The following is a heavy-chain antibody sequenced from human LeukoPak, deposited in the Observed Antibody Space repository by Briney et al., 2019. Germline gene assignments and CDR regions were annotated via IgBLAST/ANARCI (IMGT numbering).Heavy chain of an antibody. CDR2: IYYSGST. CDR1: GGSISSYY. D-gene: IGHD2-8*01. V-gene: IGHV4-59*08. CDR3: ARGLGYCSNGVCYTFAY. Sequence: PSETLSLTCTVSGGSISSYYWGWIRQPPGKGLEWIGYIYYSGSTNYNPSLKSRVTISVDTPKNQFSLKLSSVTAADTAVYYCARGLGYCSNGVCYTFAYWGQGTLVTVSS. J-gene: IGHJ4*02.